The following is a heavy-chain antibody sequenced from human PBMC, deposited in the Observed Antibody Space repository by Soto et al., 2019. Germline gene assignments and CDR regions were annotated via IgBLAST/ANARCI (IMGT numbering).Heavy chain of an antibody. V-gene: IGHV4-34*01. CDR3: ARTRYNWNYGDWFDP. D-gene: IGHD1-7*01. J-gene: IGHJ5*02. Sequence: SSETLSLTCAVYCGSFSGYYWSWIRQPPGKGLEWIGEINHSGSTNYNPSLKSRVTISVDTSKNQFSLKLSSVTAADTAVYYCARTRYNWNYGDWFDPWGQGTLVTVSS. CDR1: CGSFSGYY. CDR2: INHSGST.